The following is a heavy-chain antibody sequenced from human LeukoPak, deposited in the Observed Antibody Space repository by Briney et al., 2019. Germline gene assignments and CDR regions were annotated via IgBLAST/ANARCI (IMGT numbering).Heavy chain of an antibody. CDR2: ISSSSSYI. Sequence: GGSLRLSCAASGFTFSSYSMNWVRQAPGKGLEWVSSISSSSSYIYYADSVKGRFTISRDNSKNTLYLQMNSLRAEDTAVYYCAREYDDTLYGMDVWGKGTTVTVSS. V-gene: IGHV3-21*01. D-gene: IGHD1-1*01. J-gene: IGHJ6*04. CDR1: GFTFSSYS. CDR3: AREYDDTLYGMDV.